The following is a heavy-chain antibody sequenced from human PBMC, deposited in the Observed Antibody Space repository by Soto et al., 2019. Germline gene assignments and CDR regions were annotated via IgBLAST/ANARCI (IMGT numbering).Heavy chain of an antibody. V-gene: IGHV1-8*01. CDR2: MNPNSGDT. Sequence: ASVKVSCKASGYTFTSYDINWVRQATGQGLEWMGWMNPNSGDTGYAQKFQGRVTMTRNTSISTAYTEVSSLRSEDTAVYYCARVGDCSGGSCYPIRYYYYGMDVWGQGTTVTVS. J-gene: IGHJ6*02. CDR3: ARVGDCSGGSCYPIRYYYYGMDV. CDR1: GYTFTSYD. D-gene: IGHD2-15*01.